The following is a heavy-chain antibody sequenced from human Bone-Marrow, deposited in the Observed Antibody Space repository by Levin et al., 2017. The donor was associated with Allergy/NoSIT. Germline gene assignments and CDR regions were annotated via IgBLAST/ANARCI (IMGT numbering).Heavy chain of an antibody. J-gene: IGHJ6*02. CDR2: IYSGGST. CDR1: GFTVSSHY. CDR3: ASRYCSGGSCYTNYYYYYGMDV. D-gene: IGHD2-15*01. V-gene: IGHV3-53*01. Sequence: GESLKISCAASGFTVSSHYMSWVRQAPGKGLEWVSVIYSGGSTYYADSVKGRFTISRDNSKNTLYLQMNSLRAEDTAVYYCASRYCSGGSCYTNYYYYYGMDVWGQGTTVTVSS.